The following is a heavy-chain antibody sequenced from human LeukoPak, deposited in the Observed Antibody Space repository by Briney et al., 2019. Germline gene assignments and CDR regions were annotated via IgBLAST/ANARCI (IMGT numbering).Heavy chain of an antibody. CDR1: GYTLTELS. Sequence: ASVKVSCKVSGYTLTELSMHWVRQAPGKWLEWMGGFDPEDGETIYAQKFHGRVTMTEDTSTDTAYMELSSLRSEDTAVYYCATGPGSGYYFDYWGQGTLVTVSS. V-gene: IGHV1-24*01. D-gene: IGHD3-22*01. J-gene: IGHJ4*02. CDR3: ATGPGSGYYFDY. CDR2: FDPEDGET.